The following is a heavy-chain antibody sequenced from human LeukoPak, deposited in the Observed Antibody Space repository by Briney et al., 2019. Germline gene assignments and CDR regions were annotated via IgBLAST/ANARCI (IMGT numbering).Heavy chain of an antibody. D-gene: IGHD2/OR15-2a*01. J-gene: IGHJ2*01. V-gene: IGHV3-21*01. CDR3: ARDEVLVSSSPSNWYFNL. Sequence: GGSLRLSCAASEFTFSSYTINWVRQAPGKGLEWVSSISSSSSYIFYADSVKGRFTISRDNAKTSLFLQMNSLRAEDTGVYYCARDEVLVSSSPSNWYFNLWGRGTLVTVSS. CDR1: EFTFSSYT. CDR2: ISSSSSYI.